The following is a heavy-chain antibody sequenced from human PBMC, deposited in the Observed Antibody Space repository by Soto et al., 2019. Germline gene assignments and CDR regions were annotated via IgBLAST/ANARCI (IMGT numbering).Heavy chain of an antibody. V-gene: IGHV3-30*18. CDR1: GLTFSSYG. Sequence: QVQLVESGGGVVQPGRSLRLSCAASGLTFSSYGRHWVRQAPGKGLEWVAVISYGGSNKDYADSVKGRFTISRDNSKNTLYLQMNSLRTEDTAVYYCAKQGHPYGMDVWGQGTTVTVSS. CDR3: AKQGHPYGMDV. CDR2: ISYGGSNK. J-gene: IGHJ6*02.